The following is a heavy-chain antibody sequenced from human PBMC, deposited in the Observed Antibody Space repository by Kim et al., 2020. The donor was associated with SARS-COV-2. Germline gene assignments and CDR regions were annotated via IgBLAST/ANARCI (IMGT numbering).Heavy chain of an antibody. CDR3: ARGSHDTRRAVFDS. Sequence: SETLSLTCVVSGASISSDYWWTWVRQPPGKGLEYIGEMYHSGKTNYNPSLKSQVTISVDKSNNQFSLKLSSVTAADTAIYYCARGSHDTRRAVFDSWGQGTLVTVSS. J-gene: IGHJ4*02. D-gene: IGHD2-2*01. CDR2: MYHSGKT. V-gene: IGHV4-4*02. CDR1: GASISSDYW.